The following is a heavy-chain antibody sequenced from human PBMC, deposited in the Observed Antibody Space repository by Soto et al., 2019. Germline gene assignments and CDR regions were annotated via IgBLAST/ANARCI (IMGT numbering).Heavy chain of an antibody. D-gene: IGHD3-10*01. CDR1: GLTFRHYA. CDR2: ISNSGGST. V-gene: IGHV3-23*01. CDR3: AKGEDRFGSASYPFD. J-gene: IGHJ4*02. Sequence: GFLRPSCSASGLTFRHYAMNWVRQGPGKRLEWVLAISNSGGSTYNADSVKGWLPISSDKSKNTLYLQMKSLKAADPAVYYCAKGEDRFGSASYPFDWGQGTVVTVS.